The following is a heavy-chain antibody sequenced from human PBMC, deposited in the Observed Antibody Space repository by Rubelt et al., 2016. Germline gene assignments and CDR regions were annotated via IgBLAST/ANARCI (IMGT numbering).Heavy chain of an antibody. CDR3: SGRNGEPIDY. Sequence: QLQLQESGPGLVKPSETLSLTCAVSGGSISSSSYYWNWIRQPPGKGLEWIGSIFYSGSTYYHPSLKSRVTISVDTSKNQLSLKWSAGTAADTAVYYCSGRNGEPIDYWGQGTLVTVSS. CDR2: IFYSGST. J-gene: IGHJ4*02. CDR1: GGSISSSSYY. V-gene: IGHV4-39*01. D-gene: IGHD3-10*01.